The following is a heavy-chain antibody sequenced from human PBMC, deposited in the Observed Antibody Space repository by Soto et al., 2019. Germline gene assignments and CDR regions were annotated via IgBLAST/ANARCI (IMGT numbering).Heavy chain of an antibody. V-gene: IGHV3-30-3*01. Sequence: PGGSLRLSCSASGVTFSSYAMHWVRQAPGKGLEWVAVISYDGSNKYYADSVKGRFTISRDNSKNTLYLQMNSLRAEDTAVYYCARDLDYYGSGSYYNLHLGYWGQGTLVTFSS. CDR1: GVTFSSYA. D-gene: IGHD3-10*01. J-gene: IGHJ4*02. CDR3: ARDLDYYGSGSYYNLHLGY. CDR2: ISYDGSNK.